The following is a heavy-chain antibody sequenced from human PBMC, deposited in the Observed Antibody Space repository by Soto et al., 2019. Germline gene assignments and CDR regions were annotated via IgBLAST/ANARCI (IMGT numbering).Heavy chain of an antibody. D-gene: IGHD6-19*01. CDR1: GFTFSSYA. V-gene: IGHV3-23*01. J-gene: IGHJ4*02. CDR2: ISGSGGST. Sequence: VGSLRLSCAASGFTFSSYAMSWVRQAPGKGLEWVSAISGSGGSTYYADSVKGRFTISRDNSKNTLYLQMNSLRAEDTTVYYCAKYRGKAVAVHDYWGQGTLVTVSS. CDR3: AKYRGKAVAVHDY.